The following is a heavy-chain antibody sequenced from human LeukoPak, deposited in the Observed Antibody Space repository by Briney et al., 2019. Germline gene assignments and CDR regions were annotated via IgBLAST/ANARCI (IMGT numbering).Heavy chain of an antibody. J-gene: IGHJ6*03. D-gene: IGHD3-10*02. CDR1: GYTFTSYD. Sequence: GASVRVSCTASGYTFTSYDINWVRQAPGQGLEWIGWMNPNSGNTGYAQKFQCRVTMTGNTSISTAYMELSMLISEDTAVYYCARPCSQYDYYYYIDGWGKGTTVTVSS. V-gene: IGHV1-8*01. CDR3: ARPCSQYDYYYYIDG. CDR2: MNPNSGNT.